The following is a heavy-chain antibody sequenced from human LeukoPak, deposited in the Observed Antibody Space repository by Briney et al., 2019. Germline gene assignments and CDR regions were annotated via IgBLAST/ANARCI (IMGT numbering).Heavy chain of an antibody. CDR3: ARQVTFGYAFAYYFDY. V-gene: IGHV4-39*01. CDR2: IHNSEST. J-gene: IGHJ4*02. D-gene: IGHD5-18*01. Sequence: ETLSLTCTVSGGSISTSSYYWGWIRQPPGKGLEWIGNIHNSESTYYNPSLRSRVTMSVDTSKNQFSLKLSSVTAADTAVYYCARQVTFGYAFAYYFDYWGQGSLVTVSS. CDR1: GGSISTSSYY.